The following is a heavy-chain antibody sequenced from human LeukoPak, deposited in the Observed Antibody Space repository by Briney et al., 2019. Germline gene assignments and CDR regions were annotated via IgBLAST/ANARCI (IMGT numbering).Heavy chain of an antibody. CDR3: ARGDYYYDSTYWYFDL. CDR2: ISSDGGST. Sequence: GGSLRLSCAASGFTLSSYWMHWVRQTPGMGLVWVSRISSDGGSTTYADSVKGRFTISRDNAKNTLYLQMNSLRAEDTAVYYCARGDYYYDSTYWYFDLWGRGTLVTVSS. V-gene: IGHV3-74*01. CDR1: GFTLSSYW. J-gene: IGHJ2*01. D-gene: IGHD3-22*01.